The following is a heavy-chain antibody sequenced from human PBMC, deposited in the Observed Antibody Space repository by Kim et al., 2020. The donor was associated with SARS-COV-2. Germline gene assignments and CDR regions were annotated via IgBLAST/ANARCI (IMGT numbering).Heavy chain of an antibody. CDR1: GFSFSRYN. CDR2: ISTTSTTI. D-gene: IGHD3-22*01. V-gene: IGHV3-48*02. CDR3: ATDDPFTVSHFDN. J-gene: IGHJ4*02. Sequence: GSLRLSCAASGFSFSRYNFNWIRQVPGKGLEWISYISTTSTTIYADSVRGRFTISRDNAQNSLFLQMNSLRDEDTAVYYCATDDPFTVSHFDNWGQGTLVTVSS.